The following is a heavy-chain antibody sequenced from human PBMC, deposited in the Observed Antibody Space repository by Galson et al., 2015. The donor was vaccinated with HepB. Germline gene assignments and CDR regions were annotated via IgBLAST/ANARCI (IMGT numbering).Heavy chain of an antibody. J-gene: IGHJ4*02. D-gene: IGHD1-20*01. CDR2: ISSSGGST. Sequence: SLRLSCKASGYTLTSYSMHWVRQAPGKGLEWVSAISSSGGSTYYAYYVKGRFTITRGNSKNTLYLQMNTLRAEDTALYYCARPISGATRGFDYWGQGTLVTVSS. V-gene: IGHV3-23*01. CDR3: ARPISGATRGFDY. CDR1: GYTLTSYS.